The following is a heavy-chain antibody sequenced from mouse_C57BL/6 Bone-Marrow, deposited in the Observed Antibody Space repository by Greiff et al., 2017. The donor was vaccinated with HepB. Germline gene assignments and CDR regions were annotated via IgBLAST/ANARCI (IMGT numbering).Heavy chain of an antibody. J-gene: IGHJ2*01. CDR1: GYTFTDYY. V-gene: IGHV1-75*01. CDR3: ARRAPHYYGSSWWYFDY. CDR2: IFPGSGST. Sequence: QVQLQQSGPELVKPGASVKISCKASGYTFTDYYINWVKQRPGQGLEWIGWIFPGSGSTYYNEKFKGKATLTVDKSSSTAYMLLSSLTSEDSAVYFCARRAPHYYGSSWWYFDYWGQGTTLTVSS. D-gene: IGHD1-1*01.